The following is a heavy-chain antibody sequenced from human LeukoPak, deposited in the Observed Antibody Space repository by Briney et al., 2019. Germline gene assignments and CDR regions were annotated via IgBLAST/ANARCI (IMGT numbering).Heavy chain of an antibody. CDR3: ARVLSTYDTSGRKYYFDY. CDR1: GGSISSGGYY. Sequence: PSETLSLTCTVSGGSISSGGYYWSWIRQHPGKGLEWIGFIYYSGITYYNPSLKSRVTISVDTSKNQFSLKLSSVTAADTAVYYCARVLSTYDTSGRKYYFDYWGQGTLVTVSS. CDR2: IYYSGIT. J-gene: IGHJ4*02. V-gene: IGHV4-31*03. D-gene: IGHD3-22*01.